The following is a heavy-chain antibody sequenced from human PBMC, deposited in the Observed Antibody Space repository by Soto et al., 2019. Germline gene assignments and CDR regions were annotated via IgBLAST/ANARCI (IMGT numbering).Heavy chain of an antibody. J-gene: IGHJ5*02. Sequence: GGSLRLSCAASGFTFSSYAMSWVRQAPGKGLEWVSAISGSGGSTYYADSVKGRFTISRDNSKNTLYLQMNSLRAEDTAVYYYASSDYGDYLNWFDPWGQGTLVTVSS. V-gene: IGHV3-23*01. CDR1: GFTFSSYA. CDR2: ISGSGGST. D-gene: IGHD4-17*01. CDR3: ASSDYGDYLNWFDP.